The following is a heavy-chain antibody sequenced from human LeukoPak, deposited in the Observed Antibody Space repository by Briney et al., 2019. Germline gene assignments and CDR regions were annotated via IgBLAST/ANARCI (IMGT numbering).Heavy chain of an antibody. D-gene: IGHD5-18*01. V-gene: IGHV3-48*04. CDR3: ARTPRYTYGPGDFDY. Sequence: PGGSLRLSCAASRFTFSSYSMNWVRQAPGKGLEWVSYISSSTSTIYCADSVRGRFTISRDNAKNSLYLQMNSLRAEDTAVYYCARTPRYTYGPGDFDYWGQGTLVTVSS. J-gene: IGHJ4*02. CDR2: ISSSTSTI. CDR1: RFTFSSYS.